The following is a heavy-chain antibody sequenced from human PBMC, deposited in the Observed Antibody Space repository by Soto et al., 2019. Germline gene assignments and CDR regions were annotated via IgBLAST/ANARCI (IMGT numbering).Heavy chain of an antibody. CDR3: AKDKGVFNWATTYFDY. D-gene: IGHD1-1*01. Sequence: GSLRLSCAASGFTFSNYAMHWVRQAPGKGLEWVALTSYDGNNEYYTDSVKGRFTISRDNSKNTLFLQMNSPRPEDTAVYYCAKDKGVFNWATTYFDYWGQGALVTVSS. CDR1: GFTFSNYA. J-gene: IGHJ4*02. CDR2: TSYDGNNE. V-gene: IGHV3-30*18.